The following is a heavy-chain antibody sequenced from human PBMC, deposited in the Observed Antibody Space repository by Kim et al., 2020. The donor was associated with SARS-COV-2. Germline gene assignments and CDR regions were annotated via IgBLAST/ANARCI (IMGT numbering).Heavy chain of an antibody. CDR2: IKSKTDGGTT. CDR1: GFTFSNAW. Sequence: GGSLRLSCAASGFTFSNAWMSWVRQAPGKGLEWVGRIKSKTDGGTTDYAAPVKGRFTISRDDSKNTLYLQMNSLKTEDTAVYYCTTGAYSSSWEGYYYYGMDVWGQGTTVTVSS. V-gene: IGHV3-15*01. CDR3: TTGAYSSSWEGYYYYGMDV. D-gene: IGHD6-13*01. J-gene: IGHJ6*02.